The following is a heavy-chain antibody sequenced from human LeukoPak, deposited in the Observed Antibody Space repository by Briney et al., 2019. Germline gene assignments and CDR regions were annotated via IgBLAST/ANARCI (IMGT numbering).Heavy chain of an antibody. V-gene: IGHV3-15*01. J-gene: IGHJ5*02. Sequence: RLSCXXSGFTISNAWMSWVRQAPGRGLEWVGRVKSKSGGGTIDYAAPVRGRFTISRDDSINTLYLQMNSLITEDTAVYYCATHTAANWFDPXGQG. D-gene: IGHD5-18*01. CDR1: GFTISNAW. CDR2: VKSKSGGGTI. CDR3: ATHTAANWFDP.